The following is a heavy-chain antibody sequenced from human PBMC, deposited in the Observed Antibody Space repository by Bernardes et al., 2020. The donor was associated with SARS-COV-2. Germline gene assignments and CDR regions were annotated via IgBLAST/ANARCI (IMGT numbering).Heavy chain of an antibody. V-gene: IGHV1-2*02. CDR2: INPNSGVP. CDR3: ARSYTSGTFLGFDS. CDR1: GYTFTDYY. J-gene: IGHJ4*02. D-gene: IGHD3-16*02. Sequence: ASVKVSCQASGYTFTDYYLHWVRQAPGQGLEWMGWINPNSGVPVYAQNFQDRVTMTRDTSISTASLELSRLRSDDTAKYFCARSYTSGTFLGFDSWGQGTLVTVSS.